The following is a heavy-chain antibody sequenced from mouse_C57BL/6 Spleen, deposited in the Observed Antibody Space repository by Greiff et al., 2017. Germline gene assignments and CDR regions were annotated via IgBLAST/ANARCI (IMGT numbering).Heavy chain of an antibody. CDR3: AGTGTKFAD. CDR2: IDPSDSYT. V-gene: IGHV1-59*01. J-gene: IGHJ3*01. Sequence: VQLQQPGAELVRPGTSVKLSCKASGYTFTSYWMHWVKQRPGQGLEWIGVIDPSDSYTNYNQKFKGKATLTVDTSSSTAYMQLSSLTSEDSAVYYCAGTGTKFADWGQGTLVTVSA. CDR1: GYTFTSYW. D-gene: IGHD4-1*01.